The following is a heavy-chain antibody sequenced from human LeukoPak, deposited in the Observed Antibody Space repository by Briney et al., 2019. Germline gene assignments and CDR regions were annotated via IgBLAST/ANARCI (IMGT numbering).Heavy chain of an antibody. V-gene: IGHV3-53*01. CDR1: GLTVSSNY. CDR2: IYSVSST. CDR3: ARGEAYGDFFDY. D-gene: IGHD4-17*01. J-gene: IGHJ4*02. Sequence: GGSLRLSCAASGLTVSSNYMSWVRQAPGMGLEWVSVIYSVSSTFYADSVKGRFTISRDISKKTLHLQINSLRVEDTALYYCARGEAYGDFFDYWGQGTLVTVSS.